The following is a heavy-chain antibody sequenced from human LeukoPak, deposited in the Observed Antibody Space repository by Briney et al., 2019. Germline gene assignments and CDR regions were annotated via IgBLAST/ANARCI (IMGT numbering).Heavy chain of an antibody. Sequence: GGSLRLSCAASGFTFSTYGMHWVRQAPGKGLEWVAVIWYDGSNKYYADSVKGRFTISRDNSKNTLYLQMNSLRAEDTAMYYCARDFTLYGSFSWFDYWGQGTLVTVSS. D-gene: IGHD6-6*01. J-gene: IGHJ4*02. V-gene: IGHV3-33*08. CDR2: IWYDGSNK. CDR3: ARDFTLYGSFSWFDY. CDR1: GFTFSTYG.